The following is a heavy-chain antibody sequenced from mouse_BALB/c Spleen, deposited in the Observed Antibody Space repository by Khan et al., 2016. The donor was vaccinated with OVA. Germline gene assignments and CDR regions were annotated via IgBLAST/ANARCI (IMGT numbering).Heavy chain of an antibody. Sequence: QIQLVQSGPELKKPGETVKISCKASGYTFTDYSMHWVKQAPGKGLKWMGWINTETGEPTYADDFTGRFAFSLETSASTAYLQINNLKNEDTATNYCDRAGQATFAYWGQGTLVTVSA. V-gene: IGHV9-2-1*01. CDR3: DRAGQATFAY. J-gene: IGHJ3*01. D-gene: IGHD3-2*02. CDR1: GYTFTDYS. CDR2: INTETGEP.